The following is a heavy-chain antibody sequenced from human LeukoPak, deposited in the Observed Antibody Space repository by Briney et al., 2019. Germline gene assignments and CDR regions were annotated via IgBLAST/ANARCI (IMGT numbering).Heavy chain of an antibody. Sequence: SETLSLTCTVSGGSISSYYWSWIRQPPGKGLEWIGYIYYSGSTNYNPSLKSRVTISVDTSKNQFSLKLGSVTAADTAVYYCARSRGERWLQFDAFDIWGQGTMVTVSS. CDR3: ARSRGERWLQFDAFDI. J-gene: IGHJ3*02. D-gene: IGHD5-24*01. CDR1: GGSISSYY. CDR2: IYYSGST. V-gene: IGHV4-59*01.